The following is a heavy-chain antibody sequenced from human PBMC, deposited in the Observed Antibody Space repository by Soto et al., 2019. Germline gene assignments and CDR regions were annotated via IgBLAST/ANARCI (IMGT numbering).Heavy chain of an antibody. CDR1: GGTFSSYA. J-gene: IGHJ6*02. Sequence: ASVKVSCKASGGTFSSYAISWVRQAPGQGLEWMGGIIPIFGTANYAQKFQGRVTITADKSTSTAYMELSSLRSEDTAVYYCARGRIAARFRVLYYYYYGMDVWGQGTTVTVSS. CDR2: IIPIFGTA. V-gene: IGHV1-69*06. D-gene: IGHD6-6*01. CDR3: ARGRIAARFRVLYYYYYGMDV.